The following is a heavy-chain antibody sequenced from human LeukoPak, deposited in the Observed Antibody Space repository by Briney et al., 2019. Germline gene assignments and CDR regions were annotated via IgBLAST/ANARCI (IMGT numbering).Heavy chain of an antibody. Sequence: PSETLSLTCTVSGATSSNHYWSWIRQPPGQGLEWLGYISRSGHTNYNPALKSRVSMSVATSKNHFSLNLTSVTATDTAIYYCAKLSFGDSHFDQWGQGTLVTVSS. CDR2: ISRSGHT. J-gene: IGHJ4*02. D-gene: IGHD3-10*01. V-gene: IGHV4-59*08. CDR1: GATSSNHY. CDR3: AKLSFGDSHFDQ.